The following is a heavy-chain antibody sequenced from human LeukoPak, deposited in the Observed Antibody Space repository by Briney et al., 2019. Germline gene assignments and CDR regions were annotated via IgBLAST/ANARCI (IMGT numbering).Heavy chain of an antibody. CDR2: IFYSGST. J-gene: IGHJ4*02. CDR3: ARERRYNDSSGPRRYFDY. V-gene: IGHV4-59*01. D-gene: IGHD3-22*01. CDR1: GGSISSYY. Sequence: PSETLSLTCTVSGGSISSYYWSWIRQPPGKGLEWIGYIFYSGSTNYNPSLKSRVTISVDTSKNQFSLKLSSVTAADTAVYYCARERRYNDSSGPRRYFDYWGQGTLVTVSS.